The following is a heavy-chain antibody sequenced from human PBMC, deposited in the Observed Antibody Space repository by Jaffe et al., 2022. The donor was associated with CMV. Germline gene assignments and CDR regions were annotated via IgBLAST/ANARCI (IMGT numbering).Heavy chain of an antibody. CDR3: ARYGYHHQLEGDYFDY. V-gene: IGHV4-59*08. D-gene: IGHD2-2*01. CDR2: IYYSGST. J-gene: IGHJ4*02. CDR1: GGSISSYY. Sequence: QVQLQESGPGLVKPSETLSLTCTVSGGSISSYYWSWIRQPPGKGLEWIGYIYYSGSTNYNPSLKSRVTISVDTSKNQFSLKLSSVTAADTAVYYCARYGYHHQLEGDYFDYWGQGTLVTVSS.